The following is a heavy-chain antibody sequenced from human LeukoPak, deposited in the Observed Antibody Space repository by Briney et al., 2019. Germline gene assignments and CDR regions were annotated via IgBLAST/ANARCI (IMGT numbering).Heavy chain of an antibody. Sequence: SETLSLTCTVSGGSISSYYWNWIRQPPGKGLEWIGYIYYSGSTNYDPSLKSRVTISVDTSKNQFSLKLSSVTAADTAVYYCARGGWYPESFQHWGQGALVTVSS. CDR1: GGSISSYY. CDR2: IYYSGST. CDR3: ARGGWYPESFQH. V-gene: IGHV4-59*01. D-gene: IGHD6-19*01. J-gene: IGHJ1*01.